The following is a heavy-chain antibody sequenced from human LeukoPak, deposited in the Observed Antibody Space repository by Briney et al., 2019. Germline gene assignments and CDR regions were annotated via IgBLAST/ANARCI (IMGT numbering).Heavy chain of an antibody. CDR3: VREEASVGDY. D-gene: IGHD2-21*01. Sequence: NRSETLSLTCTVSGGSISSNSHYWAWIRQPPGKGLEWIGSIHYSGSTFYSPSLKSRVTISVATSKNPFSLILASVTASDTAVYYCVREEASVGDYWGQGILVTVSS. J-gene: IGHJ4*02. CDR1: GGSISSNSHY. CDR2: IHYSGST. V-gene: IGHV4-39*01.